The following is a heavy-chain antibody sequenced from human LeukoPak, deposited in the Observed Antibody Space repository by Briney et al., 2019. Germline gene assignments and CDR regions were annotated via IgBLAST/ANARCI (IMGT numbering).Heavy chain of an antibody. D-gene: IGHD3-10*01. CDR1: GYTFTSYY. Sequence: SVKVSCKASGYTFTSYYMHWVRQAPGQGLEWMGIINPSGGSTSYAQKFQGRVTMTRDASTSTVYMELSSLRSEDTAVYYCARDDAGYYGSGSYYIQYRGQGTLVTVSS. CDR3: ARDDAGYYGSGSYYIQY. J-gene: IGHJ4*02. CDR2: INPSGGST. V-gene: IGHV1-46*01.